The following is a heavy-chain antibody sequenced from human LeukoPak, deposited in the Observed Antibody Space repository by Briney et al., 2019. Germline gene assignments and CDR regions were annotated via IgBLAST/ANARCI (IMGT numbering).Heavy chain of an antibody. Sequence: SVKVSCKASGGTFSSYAISWVRQAPGQGLEWMGGIIPIFGTANYAQKFRGRVTITADESTSTAYMELSSLRSEDTAVYYCARAVNWNYGRSYYYYMDVWGKGTTVTVSS. CDR1: GGTFSSYA. J-gene: IGHJ6*03. CDR3: ARAVNWNYGRSYYYYMDV. D-gene: IGHD1-7*01. CDR2: IIPIFGTA. V-gene: IGHV1-69*13.